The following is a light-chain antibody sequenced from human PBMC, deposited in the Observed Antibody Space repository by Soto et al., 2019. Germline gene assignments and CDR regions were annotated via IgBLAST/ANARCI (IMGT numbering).Light chain of an antibody. J-gene: IGKJ4*01. CDR3: QQYGSSPPLP. CDR2: GAS. Sequence: EIVLTQSPGTLSLSPGERATLSCRASQSVSSSYLDWFQQKPGQAPRLLICGASSRATGIPDRFSGSGSGTDFTLTISRLEPEDFAVYYCQQYGSSPPLPFGGGTKVEIK. CDR1: QSVSSSY. V-gene: IGKV3-20*01.